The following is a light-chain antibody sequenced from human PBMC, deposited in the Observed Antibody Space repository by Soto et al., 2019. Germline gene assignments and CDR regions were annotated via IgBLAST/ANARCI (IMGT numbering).Light chain of an antibody. V-gene: IGKV3D-20*02. CDR1: QSLSSSY. CDR2: GAS. J-gene: IGKJ4*01. Sequence: EIVFTQSPGTLSLSPGERATLSCRASQSLSSSYLAWYQHKPGQAPRLLIYGASSRATGIPDRFSGTGYGTDFTLTISSLEPGDFAVYYCQQRSNWPLLTFGGGTKVDIK. CDR3: QQRSNWPLLT.